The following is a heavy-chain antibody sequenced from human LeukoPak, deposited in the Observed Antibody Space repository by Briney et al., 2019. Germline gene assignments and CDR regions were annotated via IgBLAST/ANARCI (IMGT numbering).Heavy chain of an antibody. J-gene: IGHJ5*02. CDR3: ARESCSGGSCYSPWFDP. D-gene: IGHD2-15*01. CDR2: ISYDGSNK. Sequence: GGSLRLSCAASGFTFSSYAMHWVRQAPGKGLEWVAVISYDGSNKYYADSVKGRFTISRDNSKNTPYLQMNSLRAEDTAVYYCARESCSGGSCYSPWFDPWGQGTLVTVSS. V-gene: IGHV3-30-3*01. CDR1: GFTFSSYA.